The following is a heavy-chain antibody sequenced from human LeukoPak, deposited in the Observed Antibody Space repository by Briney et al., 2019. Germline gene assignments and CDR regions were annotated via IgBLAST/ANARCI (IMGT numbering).Heavy chain of an antibody. Sequence: PSETLSLTCAVYGGSFSGYYWSWIRQPPGKGLEWIGEINHSGSTNYNPSLKSRVTISVDTSKNQFSLKLSSVTAADTAVYYCWVPATAGEDDYWGQGTLVSVSS. J-gene: IGHJ4*02. CDR3: WVPATAGEDDY. CDR2: INHSGST. V-gene: IGHV4-34*01. CDR1: GGSFSGYY. D-gene: IGHD2-2*01.